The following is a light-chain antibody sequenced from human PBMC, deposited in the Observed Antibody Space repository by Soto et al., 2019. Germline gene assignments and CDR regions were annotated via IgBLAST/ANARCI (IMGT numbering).Light chain of an antibody. Sequence: EVILTQSPDSLSLSPGERATLSCRASQTGNSQYLAWYQQRPGQAPRLPIRGGFIRAAGIPDRFSGSGYETDFTLTISRLEPEDSAVYFCQHYGYPQWTFGQGTKVDIK. J-gene: IGKJ1*01. CDR1: QTGNSQY. CDR2: GGF. V-gene: IGKV3-20*01. CDR3: QHYGYPQWT.